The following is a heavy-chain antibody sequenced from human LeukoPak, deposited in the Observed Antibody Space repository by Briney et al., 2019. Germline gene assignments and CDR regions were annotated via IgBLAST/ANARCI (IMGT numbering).Heavy chain of an antibody. J-gene: IGHJ4*02. CDR3: ARDLPPPSYYYDSSGYSDY. Sequence: ASVKVSCKASGYTFTSYYMHWVRQAPGQGLEWMGIINPSGGSTSYAQKFQGRVTMTRDMSTSTVYMELSSLRSEDTAVYYCARDLPPPSYYYDSSGYSDYWGQGTLATVSS. CDR2: INPSGGST. CDR1: GYTFTSYY. V-gene: IGHV1-46*01. D-gene: IGHD3-22*01.